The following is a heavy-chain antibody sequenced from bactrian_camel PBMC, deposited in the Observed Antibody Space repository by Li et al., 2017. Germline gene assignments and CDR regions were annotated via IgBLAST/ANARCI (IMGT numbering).Heavy chain of an antibody. Sequence: VQLVESGGGSVQAGGFLRLSCVASGLTHRPNCMGWFRQAPGKEREGVAVIDSDGSTSYSDSVKGRFTISKDNAKSTVYLQMNSLKPEDTAMYYCGAKYAGFDHSAGCDLDFPYSGQGTQVTVS. CDR1: GLTHRPNC. V-gene: IGHV3S10*01. CDR2: IDSDGST. J-gene: IGHJ4*01. D-gene: IGHD1*01.